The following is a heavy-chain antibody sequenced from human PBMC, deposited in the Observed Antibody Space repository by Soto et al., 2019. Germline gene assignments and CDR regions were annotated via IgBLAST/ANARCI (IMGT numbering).Heavy chain of an antibody. Sequence: QVQLQESGPGLVKASQTLSLTCTFSGASVSSSEHYWSWIRQPPGKGLEWFGYTYYSGGSSYNASLQRRFSISVDTSQNQFSLKLTSVTAADTAVYYCARLSGYDPAGAADKWGPGILVSVSS. D-gene: IGHD5-12*01. CDR3: ARLSGYDPAGAADK. V-gene: IGHV4-30-4*01. J-gene: IGHJ4*02. CDR2: TYYSGGS. CDR1: GASVSSSEHY.